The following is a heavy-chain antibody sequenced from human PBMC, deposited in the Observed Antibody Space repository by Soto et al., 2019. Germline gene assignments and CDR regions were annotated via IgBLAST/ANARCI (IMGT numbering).Heavy chain of an antibody. CDR1: GGTMSSGGYY. CDR2: IYYSGST. Sequence: SETMSLTCTVSGGTMSSGGYYWSWIRQPPGKGLEWIGYIYYSGSTYYNPSLKSRVTISVDTSKNQFSLKLSSVTAADTAVYYCARYAVVRAPNFDYWGQGTLVTVSS. CDR3: ARYAVVRAPNFDY. V-gene: IGHV4-30-4*01. J-gene: IGHJ4*02. D-gene: IGHD2-2*01.